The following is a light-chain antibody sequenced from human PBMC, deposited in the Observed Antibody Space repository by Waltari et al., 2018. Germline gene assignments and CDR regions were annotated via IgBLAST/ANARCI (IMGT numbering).Light chain of an antibody. CDR3: QQRSDWPCT. J-gene: IGKJ1*01. CDR2: DAS. V-gene: IGKV3-11*01. Sequence: EIVLTQSPATLSLSPGERATLSCRASQSVSSQLAWYQQKPGQAPRLLIYDASDRATGIPGRLSGSGSGTDFTLTISSLEPEDFAVYYCQQRSDWPCTFGQGTRVEIK. CDR1: QSVSSQ.